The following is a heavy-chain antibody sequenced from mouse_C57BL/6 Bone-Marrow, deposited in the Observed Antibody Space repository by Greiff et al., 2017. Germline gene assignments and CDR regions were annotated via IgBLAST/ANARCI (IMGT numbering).Heavy chain of an antibody. J-gene: IGHJ3*01. CDR2: ISDGGSYT. D-gene: IGHD2-3*01. CDR3: ARGGWLLQGFAY. V-gene: IGHV5-4*01. CDR1: GFTFSSYA. Sequence: EVQLVESGGGLVKPGGSLKLSCAASGFTFSSYAMSWVRQTPEKRLEWVATISDGGSYTYYPDNVKGRVTISRDNAKNNLYLQMSHLKSEDTAMYYCARGGWLLQGFAYWGQGTLVTVSA.